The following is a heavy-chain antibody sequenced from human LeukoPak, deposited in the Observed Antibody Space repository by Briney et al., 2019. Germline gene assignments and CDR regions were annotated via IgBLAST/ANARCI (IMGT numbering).Heavy chain of an antibody. CDR2: ISWNSGSI. CDR1: GFTFDDYA. Sequence: PGGSLRLSCAASGFTFDDYAMHWVRQAPGKGLEWVSGISWNSGSIGYADSVKGRFTISRDNAKNSLYLQMNSLRAEDTALYYCAKDEGQQFGWSLFDYWGQGTLVTVSS. V-gene: IGHV3-9*01. CDR3: AKDEGQQFGWSLFDY. J-gene: IGHJ4*02. D-gene: IGHD6-19*01.